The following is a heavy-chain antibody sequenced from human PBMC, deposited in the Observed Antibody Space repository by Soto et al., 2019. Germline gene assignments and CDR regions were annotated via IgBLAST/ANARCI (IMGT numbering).Heavy chain of an antibody. J-gene: IGHJ4*02. CDR3: AGYSGTSDYDFDF. CDR1: GGPVSSYT. D-gene: IGHD4-17*01. Sequence: QVQLVQSGAEVKKPGSSVKVSCKASGGPVSSYTLSWVRQAPGQGLEWMGRIIPLLGRATYAGKFQGRVTITANKSTSTVYMDLSSLRSEDTAVYFCAGYSGTSDYDFDFWGQGTLVTVSS. V-gene: IGHV1-69*02. CDR2: IIPLLGRA.